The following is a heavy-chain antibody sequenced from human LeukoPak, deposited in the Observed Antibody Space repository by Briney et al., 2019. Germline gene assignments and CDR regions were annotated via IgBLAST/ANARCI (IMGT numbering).Heavy chain of an antibody. J-gene: IGHJ4*02. V-gene: IGHV3-21*01. Sequence: KTGGSLRLSCAASGFTFSSYSMNWVRQAPGKGLEWVSSISSSSSYIYYADSMKGRFTISRDNAKNSLYLQMNSLRAEDTAVYYCARVGYCSSTSCRPFDYWGQGTLVTVSS. D-gene: IGHD2-2*01. CDR3: ARVGYCSSTSCRPFDY. CDR2: ISSSSSYI. CDR1: GFTFSSYS.